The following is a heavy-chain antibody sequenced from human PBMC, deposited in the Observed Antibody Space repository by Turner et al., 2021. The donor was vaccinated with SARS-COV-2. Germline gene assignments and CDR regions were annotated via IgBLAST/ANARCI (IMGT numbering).Heavy chain of an antibody. D-gene: IGHD2-15*01. V-gene: IGHV3-74*01. CDR2: MNSDGSRT. J-gene: IGHJ4*02. CDR1: GFTFSSYW. Sequence: EVQLVESGGGLVQPGGSLRLSCAASGFTFSSYWMHWVRQAPGKGLVGVSRMNSDGSRTSYADSVKGRFTISRDNAKNTLYLQMNSLRAEDTAVYYCARDVITATPGLDYWGQGTLVTVSS. CDR3: ARDVITATPGLDY.